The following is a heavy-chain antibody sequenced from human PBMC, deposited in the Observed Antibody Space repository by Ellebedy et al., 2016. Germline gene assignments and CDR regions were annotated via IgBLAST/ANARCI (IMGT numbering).Heavy chain of an antibody. CDR2: IYYSGST. CDR3: ARVPYCTNGVCYQEGGY. J-gene: IGHJ4*02. D-gene: IGHD2-8*01. CDR1: GGSISSYY. Sequence: SETLSLTXTVSGGSISSYYWSWIRQPPGKGLEWIGYIYYSGSTNYNPSLKSRVTISVDTSKNQFSLKLSSVTAADTAVYYCARVPYCTNGVCYQEGGYWGQGTLVTVSS. V-gene: IGHV4-59*01.